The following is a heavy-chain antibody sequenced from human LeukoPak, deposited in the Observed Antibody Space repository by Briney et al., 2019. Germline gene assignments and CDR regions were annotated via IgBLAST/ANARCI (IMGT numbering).Heavy chain of an antibody. V-gene: IGHV4-59*08. D-gene: IGHD4-17*01. CDR3: ARHAYGDYNEIDY. Sequence: PSETLSLTCTVSGGSISSYYWSWIRQPPGKGLEWIGYIYYSGSTNYNPSLKSRVTISVDTSKNQFSLKLSSVTAADTAVYYCARHAYGDYNEIDYWGQGTLVTVSS. CDR2: IYYSGST. J-gene: IGHJ4*02. CDR1: GGSISSYY.